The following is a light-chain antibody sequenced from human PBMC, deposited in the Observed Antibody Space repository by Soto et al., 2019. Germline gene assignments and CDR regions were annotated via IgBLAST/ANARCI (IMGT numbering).Light chain of an antibody. Sequence: EIVLTQSPGTLSLSPGERATLSCRASQSVSSSYLAWYQQKPGQAPRLLIYGASSRATGIPDRFSGSGSGTDFTLTISRLAPEDFAVYYCQQYGSSSPLTFGGGTEVVIK. CDR1: QSVSSSY. V-gene: IGKV3-20*01. J-gene: IGKJ4*01. CDR3: QQYGSSSPLT. CDR2: GAS.